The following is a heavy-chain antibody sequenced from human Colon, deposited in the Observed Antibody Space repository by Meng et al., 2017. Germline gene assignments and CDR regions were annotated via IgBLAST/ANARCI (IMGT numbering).Heavy chain of an antibody. CDR2: ISSDGSST. CDR1: GFTFSSYW. V-gene: IGHV3-74*01. Sequence: VQLVEAGGGLVQPGGSLRLSCAASGFTFSSYWMHWVRQTPGEGLVWVSRISSDGSSTSYADSVRGRFTISRDNAKNTLYLQMNSLRAEDTAVYYCTRGYLDIGDYWGHGSLVTVSS. CDR3: TRGYLDIGDY. D-gene: IGHD2-15*01. J-gene: IGHJ4*01.